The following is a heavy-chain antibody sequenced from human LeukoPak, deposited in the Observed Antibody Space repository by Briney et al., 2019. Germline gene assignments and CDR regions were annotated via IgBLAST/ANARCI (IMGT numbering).Heavy chain of an antibody. D-gene: IGHD4-23*01. CDR2: ISPYNNNT. J-gene: IGHJ3*02. Sequence: EASVKVSCKASGYTFTSYGISWVRQAPGQGLEWMGWISPYNNNTDYAQKLQGRVTMTTDTSTSTAYMELRSLRSDDTAVYCCARGLYGGFDAFDIWGQGTLVTVSS. CDR1: GYTFTSYG. V-gene: IGHV1-18*01. CDR3: ARGLYGGFDAFDI.